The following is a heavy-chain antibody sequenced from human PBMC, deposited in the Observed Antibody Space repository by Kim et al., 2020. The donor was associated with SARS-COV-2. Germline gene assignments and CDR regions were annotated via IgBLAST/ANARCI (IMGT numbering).Heavy chain of an antibody. V-gene: IGHV4-39*01. CDR2: LSYSGRT. J-gene: IGHJ5*02. Sequence: SETLSLTYKVSGDSITSGRYYWGWIRQPPGKGLEWIGSLSYSGRTFYNPSLKSRVTISVDTSKNQFSLKMTSVTAADTAVIYCARQDHNDHGDPNWFDPWGQGTLVTVSS. CDR1: GDSITSGRYY. CDR3: ARQDHNDHGDPNWFDP. D-gene: IGHD4-17*01.